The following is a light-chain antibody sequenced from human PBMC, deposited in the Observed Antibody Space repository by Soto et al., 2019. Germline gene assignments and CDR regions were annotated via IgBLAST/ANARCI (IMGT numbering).Light chain of an antibody. V-gene: IGKV1-5*01. CDR2: GAS. J-gene: IGKJ1*01. CDR1: QSIRHY. Sequence: DIQMTQSPPTLSASVGDRVTITCRASQSIRHYLAWYQQMPGKAPKLLIYGASTLQSGVPSRFSGSGSGTEFTLTISSLQPDDFGTYFCQHHNSYSQTFDQGTKVDI. CDR3: QHHNSYSQT.